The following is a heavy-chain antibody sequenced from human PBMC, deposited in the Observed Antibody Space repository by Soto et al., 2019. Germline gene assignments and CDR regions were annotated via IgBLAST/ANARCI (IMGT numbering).Heavy chain of an antibody. V-gene: IGHV1-2*02. CDR1: GYTFTGYF. CDR3: ARGGGTILAPLP. Sequence: SVKVSCKASGYTFTGYFMHWVRQAPGQGLEWMGWINPNSGATKYAQKFQGRVTLSRDTSISTAYMELSGLRSDDTAVYYCARGGGTILAPLPWGQGTLVTVS. J-gene: IGHJ5*02. CDR2: INPNSGAT. D-gene: IGHD3-3*01.